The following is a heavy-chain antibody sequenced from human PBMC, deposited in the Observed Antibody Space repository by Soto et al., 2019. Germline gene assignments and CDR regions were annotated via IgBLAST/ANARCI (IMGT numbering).Heavy chain of an antibody. CDR1: EFTISGFG. D-gene: IGHD1-1*01. V-gene: IGHV3-48*01. Sequence: RLSCVAFEFTISGFGLNCVSKDPGKGLEWVSYISSGRGTTHYADSVRGRFTISRDDVKNSLYLQMDSLRAEDTAVYYCARNEIEVLKYWYFDLWGRGTLVTVSS. CDR3: ARNEIEVLKYWYFDL. CDR2: ISSGRGTT. J-gene: IGHJ2*01.